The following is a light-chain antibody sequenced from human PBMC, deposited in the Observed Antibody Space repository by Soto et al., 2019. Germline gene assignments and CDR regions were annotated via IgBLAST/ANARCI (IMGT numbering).Light chain of an antibody. J-gene: IGKJ4*01. CDR2: GTS. CDR3: QQYGTSPLT. V-gene: IGKV3-20*01. CDR1: QSVRSSH. Sequence: EIVLTQSPGTLSLSPGERATLSCRASQSVRSSHLAWYQQMPGQAPRLLIYGTSNRATGIPDRFSGSGSGTDLTLTISRLEPEDFAVYYCQQYGTSPLTFGGGTKVDI.